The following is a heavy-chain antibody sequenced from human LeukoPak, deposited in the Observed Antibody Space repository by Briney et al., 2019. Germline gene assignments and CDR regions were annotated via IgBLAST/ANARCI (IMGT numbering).Heavy chain of an antibody. Sequence: SETLSPTCAVYGGSFSGYYWSWIRQPPGKGLEWIGEINHSGSTNYNPSLKSRVTISVDTSKNQFSLKLSSVTAADTAVYYCARGRDFWSGYSFDYWGQGILVTVSS. D-gene: IGHD3-3*01. CDR2: INHSGST. CDR1: GGSFSGYY. V-gene: IGHV4-34*01. CDR3: ARGRDFWSGYSFDY. J-gene: IGHJ4*02.